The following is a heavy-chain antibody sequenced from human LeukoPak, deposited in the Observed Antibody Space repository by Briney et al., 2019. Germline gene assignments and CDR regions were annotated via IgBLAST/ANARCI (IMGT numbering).Heavy chain of an antibody. D-gene: IGHD6-19*01. CDR3: AKALDLTVAGFDC. V-gene: IGHV3-9*01. CDR2: ISWNSGSI. CDR1: GFTFDDYA. Sequence: PGGSLRLSCAASGFTFDDYAMHWVRQAPGKGLEWVSGISWNSGSIGYADSVKGRFTISRDNAKNSLYLQMNSLRAEDTALYYCAKALDLTVAGFDCWGQGTLVTVSS. J-gene: IGHJ4*02.